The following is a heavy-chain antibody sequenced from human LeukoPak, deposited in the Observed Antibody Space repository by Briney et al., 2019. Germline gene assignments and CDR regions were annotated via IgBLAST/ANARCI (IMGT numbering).Heavy chain of an antibody. CDR2: ISGSGGST. V-gene: IGHV3-23*01. Sequence: GASLRLSCAASGFTFSSYAMSWVRQAPGKGLEWVSAISGSGGSTYYADSVKGRFTISRDNSKNTLYLQMNSVRAEDTAVYYCAKDLGGWVYGMDVWGQGTTVTVSS. J-gene: IGHJ6*02. CDR3: AKDLGGWVYGMDV. CDR1: GFTFSSYA. D-gene: IGHD6-19*01.